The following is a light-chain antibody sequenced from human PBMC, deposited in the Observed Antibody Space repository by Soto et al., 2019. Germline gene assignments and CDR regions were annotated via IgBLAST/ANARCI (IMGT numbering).Light chain of an antibody. J-gene: IGKJ1*01. Sequence: DIQMTQSPSSLSASVGDRVTITCRASQDICSCLAWFRQKPGKAAKSLIYVLFTLQSGVPSRFSGSGSGTDFTLTITSLQPECFATYYCLQDYNYPLTFGQGTKVDIK. CDR3: LQDYNYPLT. V-gene: IGKV1-16*01. CDR1: QDICSC. CDR2: VLF.